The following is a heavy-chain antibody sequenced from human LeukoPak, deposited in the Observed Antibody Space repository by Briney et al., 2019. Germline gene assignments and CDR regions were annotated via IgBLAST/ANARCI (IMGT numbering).Heavy chain of an antibody. J-gene: IGHJ4*02. CDR1: GGSISSYY. CDR2: IYHSGST. V-gene: IGHV4-38-2*02. CDR3: AKHYYDSSGYYWDY. Sequence: SETLSLTCTVSGGSISSYYWGWIRQPPGKGLEWIGSIYHSGSTYYNPSLKSRVTISVDTSKNQFSLKLSSVTAADTAVYYCAKHYYDSSGYYWDYWGQGTLVTVSS. D-gene: IGHD3-22*01.